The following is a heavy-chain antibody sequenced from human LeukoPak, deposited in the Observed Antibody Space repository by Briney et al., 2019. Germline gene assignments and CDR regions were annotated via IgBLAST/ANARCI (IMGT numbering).Heavy chain of an antibody. CDR1: GGSISSYY. Sequence: SETLSLTCTVSGGSISSYYWSWIRQPPGKGLEWIGYICTSGSTNYNPSLKSRVTISVDTSKNQFSLKLSSVTAADTAVYYCARLGGYSNYGRYYYYYYYMDVWGKGTTVTVSS. D-gene: IGHD4-11*01. CDR2: ICTSGST. J-gene: IGHJ6*03. V-gene: IGHV4-4*09. CDR3: ARLGGYSNYGRYYYYYYYMDV.